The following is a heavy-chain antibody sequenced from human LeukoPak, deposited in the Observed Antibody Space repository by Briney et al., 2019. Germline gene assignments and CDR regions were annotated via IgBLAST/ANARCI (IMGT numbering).Heavy chain of an antibody. CDR3: AKGLGQVYFQH. CDR1: GFSFSGHY. Sequence: GGSLRLSCAASGFSFSGHYMSWIRQAPGKGLEFISYISSTITTIYYADSVKGRFTISRDNAKSSLYLQMNSLRAEDTALYYCAKGLGQVYFQHWGQGTLVTVSS. V-gene: IGHV3-11*01. CDR2: ISSTITTI. J-gene: IGHJ1*01.